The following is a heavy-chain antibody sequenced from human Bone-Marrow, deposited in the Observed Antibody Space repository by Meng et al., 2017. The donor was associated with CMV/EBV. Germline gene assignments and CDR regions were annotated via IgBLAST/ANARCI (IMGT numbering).Heavy chain of an antibody. CDR2: MNPNSGNT. CDR3: ARGLPAWFGVVSLYYYGMDV. J-gene: IGHJ6*02. D-gene: IGHD3-3*01. CDR1: GYTFTSYD. V-gene: IGHV1-8*03. Sequence: ASVKVSCKASGYTFTSYDINWVRQATGQGLEWMGWMNPNSGNTGYAQKFQGRVTITSNTSISTAYMELSSLRSEDTAVYYCARGLPAWFGVVSLYYYGMDVWGQGNTVNVAS.